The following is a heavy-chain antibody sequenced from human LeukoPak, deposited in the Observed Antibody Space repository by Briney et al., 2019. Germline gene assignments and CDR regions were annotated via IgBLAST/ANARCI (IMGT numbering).Heavy chain of an antibody. CDR1: GYSFTSYW. D-gene: IGHD2-8*01. CDR3: ARHLAGREVYATYYYYYGMDV. V-gene: IGHV5-51*01. J-gene: IGHJ6*02. CDR2: IYPGDSDT. Sequence: GESLKISCKGSGYSFTSYWIGWVRQMPGKGLEWMGIIYPGDSDTRYSPSFQGQVTISADKSISTAYLQWSSLKASDTAMYYCARHLAGREVYATYYYYYGMDVWGQGTTVTVSS.